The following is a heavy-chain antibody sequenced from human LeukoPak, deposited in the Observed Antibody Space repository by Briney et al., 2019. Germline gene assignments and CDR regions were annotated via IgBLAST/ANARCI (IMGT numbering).Heavy chain of an antibody. J-gene: IGHJ4*02. CDR2: INSDGSIT. CDR1: GFTFSSYW. V-gene: IGHV3-74*01. CDR3: AKVRFGVMARYYFDY. Sequence: GGSLRLSCAASGFTFSSYWMHWVRQAPGKGLVSVSHINSDGSITNYADSVKGRFAISRDNAKNTLYLQMNSLRAEDTAVYYCAKVRFGVMARYYFDYWGQGTLVTVSS. D-gene: IGHD3-10*01.